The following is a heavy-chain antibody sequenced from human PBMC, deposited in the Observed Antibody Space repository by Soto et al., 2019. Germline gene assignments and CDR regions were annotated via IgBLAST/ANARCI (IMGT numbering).Heavy chain of an antibody. D-gene: IGHD4-17*01. CDR2: IYPGDSDT. CDR1: GYSFTSYW. V-gene: IGHV5-51*01. Sequence: PGESLKISCKGSGYSFTSYWIGWVRQMPGKGLEWMGIIYPGDSDTRYSPSFQGQVTISADKSISTAYLQWSSLKASDTAMYYCARVDYGDRPYYYYYMDVWGKGTTVTVSS. CDR3: ARVDYGDRPYYYYYMDV. J-gene: IGHJ6*03.